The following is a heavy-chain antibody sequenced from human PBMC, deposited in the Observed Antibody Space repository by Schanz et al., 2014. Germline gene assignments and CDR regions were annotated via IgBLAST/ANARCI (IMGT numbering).Heavy chain of an antibody. CDR1: GFTFSSHW. J-gene: IGHJ4*02. D-gene: IGHD5-12*01. V-gene: IGHV3-74*02. CDR3: ARKVVATIGGYYDN. Sequence: EVHLLESGGGLVQPGGSLRLSCAASGFTFSSHWMHWVRQDPGKGLVWVARINSVGSNTDYADSVTGRFTISRDNAKNTLFLQMNSLRAEDTAVYYCARKVVATIGGYYDNWGQGTLVIVSS. CDR2: INSVGSNT.